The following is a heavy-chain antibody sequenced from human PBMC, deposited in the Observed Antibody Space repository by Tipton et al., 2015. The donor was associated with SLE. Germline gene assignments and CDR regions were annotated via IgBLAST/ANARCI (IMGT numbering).Heavy chain of an antibody. V-gene: IGHV4-61*09. J-gene: IGHJ3*02. CDR2: IYTSGST. D-gene: IGHD2-21*01. Sequence: TLSLTCTVSGGSISSGSYYWSWIRQPAGKGLEWIGHIYTSGSTNYNPSLKSRVTISVDTSKNQFSLKLSSVTAADTAVYYCARAPPIAFAFDIWGQGTMVTVSS. CDR3: ARAPPIAFAFDI. CDR1: GGSISSGSYY.